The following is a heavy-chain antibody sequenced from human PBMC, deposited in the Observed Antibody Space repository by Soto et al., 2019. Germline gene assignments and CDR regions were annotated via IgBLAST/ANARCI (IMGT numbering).Heavy chain of an antibody. CDR2: IIPIFGTA. Sequence: QVQLVQSGAEVKKPGSSVKVSCKASGGTFSSYAISWVRQAPGQGLEWMGGIIPIFGTANYAQKFQGRVTITADESPSTAYMERRSLRSEDTAVYYCARGGGVRELLKLYYYYGMDVWGQGTTVTVSS. J-gene: IGHJ6*02. D-gene: IGHD3-10*01. CDR3: ARGGGVRELLKLYYYYGMDV. V-gene: IGHV1-69*01. CDR1: GGTFSSYA.